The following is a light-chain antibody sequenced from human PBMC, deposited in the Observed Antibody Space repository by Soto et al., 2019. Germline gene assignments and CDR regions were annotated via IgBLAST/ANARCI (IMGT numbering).Light chain of an antibody. J-gene: IGLJ1*01. CDR2: STI. Sequence: QTVVTQEPAVSVSPGGTVTLTCGLRSAPLSTTYYPAWCQQAPGQPPRTLIYSTITRSSGVPDRFSGSIRGNKAALTITGTQADDEAYYYCLLYMGNGIYLFGPGTKVTVL. CDR3: LLYMGNGIYL. CDR1: SAPLSTTYY. V-gene: IGLV8-61*01.